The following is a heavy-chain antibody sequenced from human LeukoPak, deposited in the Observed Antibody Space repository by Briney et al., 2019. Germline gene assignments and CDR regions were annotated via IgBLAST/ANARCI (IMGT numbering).Heavy chain of an antibody. CDR1: GGSFSGYY. Sequence: SETLSLTCAVYGGSFSGYYWSWIRQPPGKGLEWIGEINHSGSTSYNPSLKSRVTISVDTSKNQFSLKLSSVTAADTAVYYCARGVLGYSSGWPYYYYYGMDVWGKGTTVTVSS. D-gene: IGHD6-19*01. CDR3: ARGVLGYSSGWPYYYYYGMDV. V-gene: IGHV4-34*01. CDR2: INHSGST. J-gene: IGHJ6*04.